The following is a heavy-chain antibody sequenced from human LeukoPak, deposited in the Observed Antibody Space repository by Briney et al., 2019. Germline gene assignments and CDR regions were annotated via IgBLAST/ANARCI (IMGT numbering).Heavy chain of an antibody. J-gene: IGHJ4*02. CDR3: SLDGGRDYDYGSGLEY. CDR2: INPGGGGT. D-gene: IGHD3-10*01. V-gene: IGHV1-46*03. CDR1: GYTFTSDY. Sequence: ASVKVSCKAPGYTFTSDYIHWVRQAPGQGLEWMGRINPGGGGTSYAQKFQGRVTMTRDTSTSTVYMDLSSLRSEDTAVYYCSLDGGRDYDYGSGLEYWGQGTLVTVSS.